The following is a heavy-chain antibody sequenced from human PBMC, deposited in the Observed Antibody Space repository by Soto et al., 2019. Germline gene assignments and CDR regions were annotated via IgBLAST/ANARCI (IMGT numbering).Heavy chain of an antibody. D-gene: IGHD2-8*01. Sequence: SETLSLTCTVSGGSISSGDYYWSWIRQPPWKGLEWIGYIYYSGSTYYNPSLKSRVTISVDTSKNQFSLKLSSVTAADTAVYYCARGYCTNGVCSPGALCGMDVWGQGXTVTVYS. CDR3: ARGYCTNGVCSPGALCGMDV. CDR1: GGSISSGDYY. J-gene: IGHJ6*02. CDR2: IYYSGST. V-gene: IGHV4-30-4*01.